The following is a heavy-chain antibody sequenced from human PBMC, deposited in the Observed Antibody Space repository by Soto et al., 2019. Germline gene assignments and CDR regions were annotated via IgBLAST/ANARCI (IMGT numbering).Heavy chain of an antibody. V-gene: IGHV3-30-3*01. Sequence: QVQLVESGGGVVQPGRSLRLSCAASGFTFSSYAMHWVRQAPGTGLEWVAVISYDGSNKYYADSVKGRFTISRDNSKNTLYLQMNSLRAEDTAVYYCAREDYGDPFFDYWGQGTLVTVSS. CDR1: GFTFSSYA. J-gene: IGHJ4*02. CDR3: AREDYGDPFFDY. CDR2: ISYDGSNK. D-gene: IGHD4-17*01.